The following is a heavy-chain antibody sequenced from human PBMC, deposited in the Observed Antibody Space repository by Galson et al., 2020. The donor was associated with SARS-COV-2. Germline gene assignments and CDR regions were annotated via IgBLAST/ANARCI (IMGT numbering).Heavy chain of an antibody. Sequence: ASVQVSCKASGYTFTGYYMHWVRQAPGQGLEWMGWINPNSGGTNYAQKFQGRVTMTSDTSISTAYMELSRLRSDDTAVYYCARDRSRTTGTGDDHWGQGTLGTVAS. CDR1: GYTFTGYY. D-gene: IGHD1-1*01. V-gene: IGHV1-2*02. CDR3: ARDRSRTTGTGDDH. J-gene: IGHJ4*02. CDR2: INPNSGGT.